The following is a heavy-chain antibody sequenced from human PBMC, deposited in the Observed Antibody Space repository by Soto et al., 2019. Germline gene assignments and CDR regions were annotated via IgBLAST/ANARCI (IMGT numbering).Heavy chain of an antibody. CDR1: GYTFTRSG. Sequence: QVQLVQSGAEVKKPGASVKVSCKASGYTFTRSGISWVRQAPGQGPEWMGWISSYNGDTNYAQTFQGRVTMTTDTSTSTAYMELRSLISDDTAGYYCAREGVSPYYYYGMDVWGQGTPVTVSS. CDR2: ISSYNGDT. J-gene: IGHJ6*02. V-gene: IGHV1-18*01. CDR3: AREGVSPYYYYGMDV.